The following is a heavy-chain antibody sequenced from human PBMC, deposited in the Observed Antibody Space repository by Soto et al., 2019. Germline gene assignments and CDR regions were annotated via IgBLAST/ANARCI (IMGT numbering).Heavy chain of an antibody. CDR2: MNPGSGDT. J-gene: IGHJ5*02. D-gene: IGHD3-16*01. Sequence: ASVKVSCKASGYSFTNNDVSWVRQATGQGLEWVGWMNPGSGDTGYAQKFQGRVTMTRDISIATAYMELSSLRSDDTAIYYCARMATFGSLNWFDPWGQGTLVNVSS. V-gene: IGHV1-8*01. CDR3: ARMATFGSLNWFDP. CDR1: GYSFTNND.